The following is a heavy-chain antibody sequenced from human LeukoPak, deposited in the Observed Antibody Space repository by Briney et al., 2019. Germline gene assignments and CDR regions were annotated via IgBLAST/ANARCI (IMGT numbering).Heavy chain of an antibody. CDR2: MNPNSGNT. D-gene: IGHD4-17*01. V-gene: IGHV1-8*02. J-gene: IGHJ4*02. Sequence: PEASVKVSCKASGYSFTSYGFNWVRQAPGQGLEWMGWMNPNSGNTGYAQKFQGRVTMTRNTSISTAYMELSSLRSEDTAVYYCARRYGDYSPFDYWGQGTLVTVSS. CDR3: ARRYGDYSPFDY. CDR1: GYSFTSYG.